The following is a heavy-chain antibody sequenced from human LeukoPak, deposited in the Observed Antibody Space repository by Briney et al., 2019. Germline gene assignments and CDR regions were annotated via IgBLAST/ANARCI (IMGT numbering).Heavy chain of an antibody. Sequence: SETLSLTCTVSGGSISSSSYYWSWIRQPPGKGLEWIGEINHSGSTNYNPSLKSRVTISVDTSKNQFSLKLSSVTAADTAVYYCARVHCSSTSCYRLDPWGQGTLVTVSS. D-gene: IGHD2-2*02. V-gene: IGHV4-39*07. CDR3: ARVHCSSTSCYRLDP. CDR2: INHSGST. J-gene: IGHJ5*02. CDR1: GGSISSSSYY.